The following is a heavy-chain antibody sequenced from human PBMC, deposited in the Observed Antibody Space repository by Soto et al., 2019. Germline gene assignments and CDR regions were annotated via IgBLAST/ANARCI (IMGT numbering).Heavy chain of an antibody. CDR3: ASAYYDILTGYYTDDY. V-gene: IGHV4-31*03. D-gene: IGHD3-9*01. CDR2: IYYSGST. J-gene: IGHJ4*02. CDR1: GGSISSGGYY. Sequence: SETLSLTCTVSGGSISSGGYYWSWIRQHPGKGLEWIGYIYYSGSTHYNPSLKSRVTISVDTSKNQFSLKLSSVTAADTAVYYCASAYYDILTGYYTDDYWGQGTLVTVSS.